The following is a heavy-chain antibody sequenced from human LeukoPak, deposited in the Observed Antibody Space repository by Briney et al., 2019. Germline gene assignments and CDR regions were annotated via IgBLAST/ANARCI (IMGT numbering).Heavy chain of an antibody. V-gene: IGHV3-21*01. J-gene: IGHJ4*02. CDR1: GFTFRSYS. CDR2: IDPSSTYI. CDR3: ARAPTVLVGYCSSSSCQADY. D-gene: IGHD2-2*01. Sequence: PGGSLRLSCAASGFTFRSYSMNWVRQAPGKGLEWVSAIDPSSTYIYYADSVKGRFTISRDNAENSLYLQMNSLRVEDTAVYYCARAPTVLVGYCSSSSCQADYWGQGTLVTVSS.